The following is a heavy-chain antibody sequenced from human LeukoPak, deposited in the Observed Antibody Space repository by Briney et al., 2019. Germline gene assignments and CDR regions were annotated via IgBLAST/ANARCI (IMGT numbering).Heavy chain of an antibody. CDR3: ARGAQAVSYYYMDV. D-gene: IGHD6-19*01. CDR1: GYSINSNYY. V-gene: IGHV4-38-2*02. Sequence: SETLSLTCTVSGYSINSNYYWGWIRQPPGKGLEWIGIIYHSGSTYYNPSLKSRVTISVDRSKNQFSLKLSSVTAADTAVYYCARGAQAVSYYYMDVWGKGTTVTVSS. J-gene: IGHJ6*03. CDR2: IYHSGST.